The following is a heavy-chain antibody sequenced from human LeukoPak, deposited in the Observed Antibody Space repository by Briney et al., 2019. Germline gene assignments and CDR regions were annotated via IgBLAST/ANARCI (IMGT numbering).Heavy chain of an antibody. J-gene: IGHJ3*02. CDR1: GGSISSGGYS. D-gene: IGHD3-22*01. CDR3: ARGWGIDYDSSGPDAFDI. CDR2: IYHSGST. V-gene: IGHV4-30-2*01. Sequence: PSETLSLTCAVSGGSISSGGYSWSWIRQPPGKGLEWIGYIYHSGSTYYNPSLKSRVTISVDRSKNQFSLKLSSVIAADTAVYYCARGWGIDYDSSGPDAFDIWGQGTMVTVSS.